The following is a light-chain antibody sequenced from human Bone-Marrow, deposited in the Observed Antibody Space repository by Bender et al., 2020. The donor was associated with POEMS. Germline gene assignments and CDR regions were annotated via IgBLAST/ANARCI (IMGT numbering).Light chain of an antibody. CDR2: EVT. Sequence: QSALTQPPSVSASPGQSVTISCTGGRNDIGSYNYVSWYQQYPGKAPKVIIFEVTNRPSGISDRFPGSKSGSTASLTISGLRPEDEADYYCSSYTGSSTQVFGGGTKVTVL. CDR3: SSYTGSSTQV. J-gene: IGLJ3*02. CDR1: RNDIGSYNY. V-gene: IGLV2-14*03.